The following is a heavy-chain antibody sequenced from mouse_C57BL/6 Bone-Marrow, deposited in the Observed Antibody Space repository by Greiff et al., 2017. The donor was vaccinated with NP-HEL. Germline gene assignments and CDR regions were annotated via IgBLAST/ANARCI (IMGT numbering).Heavy chain of an antibody. Sequence: VQLQQSGAELARPGASVTLSCKASGYTFTSSGISWVKQRTGQGLEWIGEIYPSSGNTYYHEKFKGKATLTADKSSSTAYMELRSLTSEDSAVYFCARFYDGSSYVWFAYWGQGTLVTVSA. CDR2: IYPSSGNT. CDR1: GYTFTSSG. D-gene: IGHD1-1*01. V-gene: IGHV1-81*01. CDR3: ARFYDGSSYVWFAY. J-gene: IGHJ3*01.